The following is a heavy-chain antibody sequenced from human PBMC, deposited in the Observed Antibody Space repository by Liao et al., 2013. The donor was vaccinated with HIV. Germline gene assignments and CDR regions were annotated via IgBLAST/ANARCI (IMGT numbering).Heavy chain of an antibody. D-gene: IGHD1-26*01. CDR3: ARDGMGPNLSEFDY. J-gene: IGHJ4*02. CDR1: GGSISSYY. Sequence: QVQLQESGPGLVKPSQTLSLTCTVSGGSISSYYWSWIRQPPGKGLEWIGYMFYSGSTNYNPSLKSRVTISVDTSKNQFSLKLSSVTAADTAVYYCARDGMGPNLSEFDYWGQGILVTVSS. CDR2: MFYSGST. V-gene: IGHV4-59*12.